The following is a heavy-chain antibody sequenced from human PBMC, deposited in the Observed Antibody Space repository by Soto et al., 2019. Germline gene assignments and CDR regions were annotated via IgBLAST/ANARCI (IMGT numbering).Heavy chain of an antibody. Sequence: EVQLVESGGGLVQPGGSLRLSCAASGFTFSSYAMHWVRQAPGKGLEYVSAISSNGGSTYYANSVKGRFTISRDNSKNTLYLQMGSLRAEDMAVYYCARGKGAFDIWGQGTMVTVSS. J-gene: IGHJ3*02. CDR3: ARGKGAFDI. CDR1: GFTFSSYA. V-gene: IGHV3-64*01. CDR2: ISSNGGST.